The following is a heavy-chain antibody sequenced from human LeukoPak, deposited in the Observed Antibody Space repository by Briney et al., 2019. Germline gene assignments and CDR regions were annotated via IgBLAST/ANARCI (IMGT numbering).Heavy chain of an antibody. D-gene: IGHD6-19*01. Sequence: GASVKDSCKASGGTFSSYAISWVRQAPGQGLEWMGRIIPIFGTANYAQKFQGRVTITTDESTSTAYMELSSLRSEDTAVYYCARELAVAGTFDAFDIWGQGTMVTVSS. CDR2: IIPIFGTA. CDR1: GGTFSSYA. J-gene: IGHJ3*02. V-gene: IGHV1-69*05. CDR3: ARELAVAGTFDAFDI.